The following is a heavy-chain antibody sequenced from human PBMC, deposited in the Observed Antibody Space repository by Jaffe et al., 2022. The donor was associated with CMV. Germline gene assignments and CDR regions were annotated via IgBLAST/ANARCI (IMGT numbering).Heavy chain of an antibody. CDR1: GFSLRTNGVA. V-gene: IGHV2-5*02. J-gene: IGHJ6*03. CDR2: IYWDDDK. Sequence: QITLKESGPTLVKPTQTLTLTCTFSGFSLRTNGVAVGWVRQPPGKALEWLALIYWDDDKRYSPSLKSRLTITKDTSKNQVVLEMTNMDPVDTATYYCARESPATNYYYYIDVWGKGTTVTVSS. CDR3: ARESPATNYYYYIDV.